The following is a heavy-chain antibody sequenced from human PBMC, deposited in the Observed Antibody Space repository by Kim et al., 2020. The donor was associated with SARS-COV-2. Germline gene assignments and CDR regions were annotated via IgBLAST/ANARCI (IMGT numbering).Heavy chain of an antibody. V-gene: IGHV4-39*07. CDR1: GGSISSSSYY. D-gene: IGHD5-12*01. J-gene: IGHJ6*02. Sequence: SETLSLTCTVSGGSISSSSYYWGWIRQPPGKGLEWIGSIYYSGSTYYNPSLKSRVTISVDTSKNQFSLKLSSVTAADTAVYYCASTFWGYARGYYYYYGMDVWGQGTTVTVSS. CDR3: ASTFWGYARGYYYYYGMDV. CDR2: IYYSGST.